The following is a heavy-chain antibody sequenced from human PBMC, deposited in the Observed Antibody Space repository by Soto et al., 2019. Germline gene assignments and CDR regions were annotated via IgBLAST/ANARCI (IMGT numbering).Heavy chain of an antibody. CDR1: GFTFSSYS. V-gene: IGHV3-21*01. D-gene: IGHD5-18*01. J-gene: IGHJ4*02. CDR2: ISSSSSYI. Sequence: EVQLVESGGGLVKPGGSLRLSCAASGFTFSSYSMNWVRQAPGKGLEWVSSISSSSSYIYYADSVKGRFTISRDNAKKSLYLNMNSLRAGDTAVYYCARGEREWIQLWSRLRYLDMPGGLDYWGQGTLVTVAS. CDR3: ARGEREWIQLWSRLRYLDMPGGLDY.